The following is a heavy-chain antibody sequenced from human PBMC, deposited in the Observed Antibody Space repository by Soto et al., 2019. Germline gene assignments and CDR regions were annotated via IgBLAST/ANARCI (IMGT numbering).Heavy chain of an antibody. V-gene: IGHV1-69*01. CDR3: ARDPRSITGTTSSEDFQF. CDR1: GGTFSGYA. J-gene: IGHJ1*01. D-gene: IGHD1-20*01. CDR2: IIPIFGIT. Sequence: QAHLMQSGAEVQKPGSSVKVSCKASGGTFSGYAISWVRQRPGRGLKWMGGIIPIFGITTYAEKFQGRITLAADESTGTAFMDLRSLISEDTAVYYCARDPRSITGTTSSEDFQFWGPGTLVSVSS.